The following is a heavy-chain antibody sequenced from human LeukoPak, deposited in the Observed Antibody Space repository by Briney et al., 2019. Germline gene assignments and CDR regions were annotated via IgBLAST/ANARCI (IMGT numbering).Heavy chain of an antibody. CDR1: GYTFSSFG. CDR3: ARDGGDLLRVDY. J-gene: IGHJ4*02. D-gene: IGHD1-26*01. CDR2: ISVYNGDT. V-gene: IGHV1-18*01. Sequence: ASVKVSCKAFGYTFSSFGFMWVRQAPGQGLDWMGWISVYNGDTRYAQKFQGRVTMTTDTSTSTAYMELRSLTSDGTAVYYCARDGGDLLRVDYWGQGTQVTVSS.